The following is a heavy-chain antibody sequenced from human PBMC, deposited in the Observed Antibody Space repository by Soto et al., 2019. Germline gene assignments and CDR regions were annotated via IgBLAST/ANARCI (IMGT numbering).Heavy chain of an antibody. J-gene: IGHJ4*02. CDR1: GGSLSSGSYH. CDR2: IYYSGSS. Sequence: TLSLPCTVSGGSLSSGSYHWSWIRQHPGKGLEWIWNIYYSGSSYYNPSLKSRATISIDTSKDQFSLRLGSVTDADTAVYYCARVEGSSYYFRHDCWGRGTLVTVSA. D-gene: IGHD1-26*01. CDR3: ARVEGSSYYFRHDC. V-gene: IGHV4-31*03.